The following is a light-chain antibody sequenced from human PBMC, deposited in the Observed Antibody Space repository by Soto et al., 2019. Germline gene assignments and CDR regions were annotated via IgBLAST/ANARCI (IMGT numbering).Light chain of an antibody. J-gene: IGLJ3*02. CDR1: SSDIGGYNY. CDR3: SSFTSSSTGV. CDR2: EVS. Sequence: QSALTQPVSVSGSPGQSITISCTGTSSDIGGYNYVSWYQQHPGKAPKLMIYEVSNRPSGVYNRFSGSKSGNTASLTISGLQAEDEAYYYCSSFTSSSTGVFGGGTKVTVL. V-gene: IGLV2-14*01.